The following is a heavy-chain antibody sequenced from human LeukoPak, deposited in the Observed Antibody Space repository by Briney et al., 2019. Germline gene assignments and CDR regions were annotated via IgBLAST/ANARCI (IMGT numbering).Heavy chain of an antibody. V-gene: IGHV3-23*01. CDR2: ISGGGGST. D-gene: IGHD3-10*01. CDR3: AKDHRHYGSGSYYVRGNDY. J-gene: IGHJ4*02. CDR1: GFTFSSYW. Sequence: GGSLRLSCAASGFTFSSYWMSWVRQAPGKGLEWVSGISGGGGSTYYADAVKGRFTISRDNSKNTLHLQMNSLRAEDTAVYFCAKDHRHYGSGSYYVRGNDYWGQGTLVTVSS.